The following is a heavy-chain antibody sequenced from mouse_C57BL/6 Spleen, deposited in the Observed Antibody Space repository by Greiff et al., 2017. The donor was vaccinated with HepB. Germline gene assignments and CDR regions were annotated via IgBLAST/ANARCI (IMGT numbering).Heavy chain of an antibody. Sequence: DVKLVESGGDLVKPGGSLKLSCAASGFTFSSYGMSWVRQTPDKRLEWVATISSGGSYTYYPDSVKGRFTISRDNAKNTLYLQMSSLKSEDTAMYYCARQIYSNYRYFDVWGTGTTVTVSS. CDR1: GFTFSSYG. J-gene: IGHJ1*03. V-gene: IGHV5-6*02. D-gene: IGHD2-5*01. CDR2: ISSGGSYT. CDR3: ARQIYSNYRYFDV.